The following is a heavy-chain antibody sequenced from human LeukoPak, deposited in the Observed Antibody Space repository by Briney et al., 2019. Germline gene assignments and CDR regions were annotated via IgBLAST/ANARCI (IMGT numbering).Heavy chain of an antibody. CDR2: IYYSGST. CDR3: ARGYYYDSSGYFDAFDI. V-gene: IGHV4-59*01. CDR1: GGSISSYY. J-gene: IGHJ3*02. Sequence: SETLSLTCTVSGGSISSYYWSWIRQPPGKGLEWIGYIYYSGSTNYNPYLKSRVTISVDTSKNQFSLKLSSVTAADTAVYYCARGYYYDSSGYFDAFDIWGQGTMVTVSS. D-gene: IGHD3-22*01.